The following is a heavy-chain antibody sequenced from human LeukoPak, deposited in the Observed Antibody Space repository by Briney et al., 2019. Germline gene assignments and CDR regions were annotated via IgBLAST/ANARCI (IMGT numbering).Heavy chain of an antibody. CDR2: IYYSGST. V-gene: IGHV4-39*01. Sequence: SETLSLTCTVSGGSISSSSYYWGWIRQPPGKGLEWIGSIYYSGSTYYNPSLKSRVTISVDTSKIQFSLKLSSVTAADTAVYYCAHSGVVVRYFDYWGQGTLVTVSS. J-gene: IGHJ4*02. D-gene: IGHD2-15*01. CDR3: AHSGVVVRYFDY. CDR1: GGSISSSSYY.